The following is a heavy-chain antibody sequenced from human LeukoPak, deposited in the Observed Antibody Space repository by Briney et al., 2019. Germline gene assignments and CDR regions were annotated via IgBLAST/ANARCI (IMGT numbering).Heavy chain of an antibody. D-gene: IGHD4/OR15-4a*01. J-gene: IGHJ4*02. V-gene: IGHV3-7*03. CDR1: GVTFSSYW. CDR3: ARRAGAYSHPYDY. Sequence: GGSLRLSSAASGVTFSSYWMSWVRQAPGRGLEWVANIKQDGSEKYYVDSVKGRFTISRDNAKNSLYLQMNSLRAEDTAVYYCARRAGAYSHPYDYWGQGTLVTVSS. CDR2: IKQDGSEK.